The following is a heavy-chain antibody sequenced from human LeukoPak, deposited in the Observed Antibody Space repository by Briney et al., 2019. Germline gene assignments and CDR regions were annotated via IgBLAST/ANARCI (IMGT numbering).Heavy chain of an antibody. J-gene: IGHJ4*02. V-gene: IGHV1-3*01. CDR1: GYTFSDYA. Sequence: ASVKVSCKASGYTFSDYAMQWVRQAPGQRPEWMGWINAGNGNTKYSQKFQGRVTITRDTSASTTYMELSSLTSEDTAVYYCAKGTWSYGTWGPYYFDYWGQGTLVTVSS. CDR3: AKGTWSYGTWGPYYFDY. D-gene: IGHD5-18*01. CDR2: INAGNGNT.